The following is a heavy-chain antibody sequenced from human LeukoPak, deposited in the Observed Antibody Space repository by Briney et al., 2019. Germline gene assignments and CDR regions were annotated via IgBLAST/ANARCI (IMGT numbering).Heavy chain of an antibody. V-gene: IGHV1-24*01. CDR3: ATRNFGDYGAFDI. CDR2: LDPEDGEA. Sequence: ASVKVSCKVSGYTLSDLAMHWVRQAPGKGLEWMGGLDPEDGEAIYAQPLQGRVTMTEDTSSDTAYMVLSSLSSEDTAVYYCATRNFGDYGAFDIWGQGTMVTVSS. J-gene: IGHJ3*02. CDR1: GYTLSDLA. D-gene: IGHD4-17*01.